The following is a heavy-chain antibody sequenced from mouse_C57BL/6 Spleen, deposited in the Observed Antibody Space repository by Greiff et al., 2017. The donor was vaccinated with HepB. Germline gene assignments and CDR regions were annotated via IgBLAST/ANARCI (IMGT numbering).Heavy chain of an antibody. CDR2: ISGGGGNN. V-gene: IGHV5-9*01. D-gene: IGHD1-1*01. J-gene: IGHJ1*03. CDR3: ARHPLNYYGSSHWYFDV. CDR1: GFTFSSYT. Sequence: EVMLVESGGGLVKPGGSLKLSCAASGFTFSSYTMSWVRQTPEKRLEWVATISGGGGNNYYPDSVKGRFTISRDNAKNTLYLQMSSLRSEDTALYYCARHPLNYYGSSHWYFDVGGTGTTVTVSS.